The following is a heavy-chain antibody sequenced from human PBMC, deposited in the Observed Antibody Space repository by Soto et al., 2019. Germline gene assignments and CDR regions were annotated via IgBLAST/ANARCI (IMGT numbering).Heavy chain of an antibody. D-gene: IGHD2-15*01. CDR2: ISAYNGNT. CDR3: AIPEYWSGDSYCSAWEAFAI. CDR1: GYTFTSYG. Sequence: GASVKVSCKASGYTFTSYGISWVRQAPGQGLEWMGWISAYNGNTNYAQKLQGRVTMTTDTSTSTAYMELRSLRSDDTAVYYCAIPEYWSGDSYCSAWEAFAIWTRGTMVPVSS. J-gene: IGHJ3*02. V-gene: IGHV1-18*01.